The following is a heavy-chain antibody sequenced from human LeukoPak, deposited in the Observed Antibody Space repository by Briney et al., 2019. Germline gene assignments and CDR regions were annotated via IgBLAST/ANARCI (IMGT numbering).Heavy chain of an antibody. D-gene: IGHD3-3*01. J-gene: IGHJ4*02. Sequence: SETLSLTCTVSDGSISSYYWSWIRQPPGKGLEWIGHIYDSGSTNYNPSLKSRVTISVDTSKNQFSLKLSSVTAADTAVYYCAREFSWSGFFDYWGQGTLVTVSS. V-gene: IGHV4-59*01. CDR3: AREFSWSGFFDY. CDR1: DGSISSYY. CDR2: IYDSGST.